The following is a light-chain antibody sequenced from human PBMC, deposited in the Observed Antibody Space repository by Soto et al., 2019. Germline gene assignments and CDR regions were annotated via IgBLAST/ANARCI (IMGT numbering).Light chain of an antibody. CDR1: ESIGTW. CDR3: QQYDSYART. V-gene: IGKV1-5*01. J-gene: IGKJ1*01. CDR2: DAS. Sequence: DIQMTQSPSTLSASVGDRVTITCRASESIGTWLAWYQQKPGKAPKLLIYDASTLESGAPSRFSGSGSGTEFTVTISSLQPDDFETYYCQQYDSYARTFGPGTKVDIK.